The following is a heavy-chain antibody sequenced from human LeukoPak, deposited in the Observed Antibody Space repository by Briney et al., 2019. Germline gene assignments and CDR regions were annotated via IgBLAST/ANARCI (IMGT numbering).Heavy chain of an antibody. Sequence: ASVKVSCKASGYTFTSYAMHWVRQAPGQRLEWMGWINAGNGNTKYSQKFQGRVTITRDTSASTAYMELSSLRSEDTAVYYCARDAYGSGSYYNLQGAFDIWGQGTMVTASS. J-gene: IGHJ3*02. CDR1: GYTFTSYA. CDR2: INAGNGNT. CDR3: ARDAYGSGSYYNLQGAFDI. V-gene: IGHV1-3*01. D-gene: IGHD3-10*01.